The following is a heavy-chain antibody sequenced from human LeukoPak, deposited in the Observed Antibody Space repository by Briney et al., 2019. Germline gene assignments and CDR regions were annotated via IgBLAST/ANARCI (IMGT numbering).Heavy chain of an antibody. V-gene: IGHV4-59*12. CDR1: GASISRYY. D-gene: IGHD3-22*01. CDR2: FHHSGNT. J-gene: IGHJ4*02. Sequence: SETLSLTCSVSGASISRYYWSWIRQPPGKGLEWIGYFHHSGNTNYSPSLKSRVTISVDTSKNQFSLKLSSVTAADTAVYYCASSYYYDSSGYSLYWGQGTLVTVSS. CDR3: ASSYYYDSSGYSLY.